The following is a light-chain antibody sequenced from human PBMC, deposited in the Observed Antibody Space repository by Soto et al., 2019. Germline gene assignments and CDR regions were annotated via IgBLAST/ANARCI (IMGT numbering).Light chain of an antibody. CDR2: WAS. J-gene: IGKJ4*01. CDR3: QQYYSTLLT. CDR1: QSVLYSSNNKNY. V-gene: IGKV4-1*01. Sequence: DIVMTQSPDSLAVSLGERATINCKSSQSVLYSSNNKNYLAWYQQKPGQPPKLLIYWASTRESGVPDRFSGSGSGTDFTLTISGLQAEDVAVYYCQQYYSTLLTFGGGTTVEIK.